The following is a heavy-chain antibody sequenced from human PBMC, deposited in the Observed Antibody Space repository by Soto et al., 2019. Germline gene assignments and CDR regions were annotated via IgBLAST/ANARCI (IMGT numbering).Heavy chain of an antibody. J-gene: IGHJ6*02. CDR3: ARGGDVNYYHGMDV. CDR1: GYTFTSYG. D-gene: IGHD5-12*01. Sequence: QVQLVQSGGEVKKPGASVKLSCTASGYTFTSYGISWVRQAPGQGLEWMGWISAYNGKTNYAQNVQGRVTMTIDTSTRPAYMDLRSLRSDDTAVYYCARGGDVNYYHGMDVWGQGTTVTVSS. CDR2: ISAYNGKT. V-gene: IGHV1-18*01.